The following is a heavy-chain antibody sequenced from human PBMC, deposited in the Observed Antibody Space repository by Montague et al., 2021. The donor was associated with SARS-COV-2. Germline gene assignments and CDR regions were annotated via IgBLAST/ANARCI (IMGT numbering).Heavy chain of an antibody. CDR2: IYYSGST. Sequence: SETLSLTCTVYGGSISSSSYYWGWIRQPKGKGLEWIGSIYYSGSTYYNPYLKSRVTIDVDTSKNQFSLKMSSVTAADTAVYYCARFPTSCYYDCKAAPATPDAFGIWGRGTMVTVSS. J-gene: IGHJ3*02. CDR3: ARFPTSCYYDCKAAPATPDAFGI. V-gene: IGHV4-39*01. CDR1: GGSISSSSYY. D-gene: IGHD3-22*01.